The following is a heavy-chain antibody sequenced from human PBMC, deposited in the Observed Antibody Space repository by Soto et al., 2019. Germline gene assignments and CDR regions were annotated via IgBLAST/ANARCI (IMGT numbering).Heavy chain of an antibody. CDR1: GDSVSSTSAA. D-gene: IGHD3-10*01. Sequence: QVQLQQSGPGLVKPSQTLSLTCAISGDSVSSTSAAWNWIRQSPSRGLEWLGRTYYNSRWYTDYAVSVKRRLTINADTSKNHFSLNLNSVTPEDTALYYCAGNYYASGSYYSSFDYWGQGTLVTVSS. CDR3: AGNYYASGSYYSSFDY. J-gene: IGHJ4*02. V-gene: IGHV6-1*01. CDR2: TYYNSRWYT.